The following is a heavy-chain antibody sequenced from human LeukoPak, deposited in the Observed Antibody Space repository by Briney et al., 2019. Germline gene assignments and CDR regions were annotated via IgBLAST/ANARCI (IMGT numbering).Heavy chain of an antibody. CDR3: AKDMLIYDSSGYYPY. Sequence: PGGSLRLSCAASGFTFSSYSMNWVRQAPGKGLEWVSSISSSSYIYYADSVKGRFTISRDNAKNSLYLQMNSLRAEDTAVYYCAKDMLIYDSSGYYPYWGQGTLVTVSS. CDR2: ISSSSYI. V-gene: IGHV3-21*04. D-gene: IGHD3-22*01. CDR1: GFTFSSYS. J-gene: IGHJ4*02.